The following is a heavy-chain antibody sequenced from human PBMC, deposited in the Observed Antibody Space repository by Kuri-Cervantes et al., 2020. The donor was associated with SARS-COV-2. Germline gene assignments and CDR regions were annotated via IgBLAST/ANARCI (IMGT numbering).Heavy chain of an antibody. CDR1: GYTFTSYG. D-gene: IGHD3-3*01. CDR2: ISAYNGNT. J-gene: IGHJ4*02. Sequence: ASVKVSCKASGYTFTSYGISWVRQAPGQGLEWMGWISAYNGNTNYAQKLQGRVIMTTDTSTSAAYMELRSLRSGDTAVYYCARLSLYYDFWSGYLHWGQGTLVTVSS. CDR3: ARLSLYYDFWSGYLH. V-gene: IGHV1-18*01.